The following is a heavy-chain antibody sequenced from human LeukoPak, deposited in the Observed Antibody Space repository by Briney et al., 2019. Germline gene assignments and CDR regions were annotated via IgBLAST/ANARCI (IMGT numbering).Heavy chain of an antibody. Sequence: GGSLRLSCAASGFTFSNYWMHSVRQVPGRGLVWVSHINSDGRIINYADSVKGRFTISRDNAKNTLYLQMNSLRVEDTAVYYCARGRGWYFDLWGRGTLVTVSS. J-gene: IGHJ2*01. CDR1: GFTFSNYW. D-gene: IGHD3-10*01. V-gene: IGHV3-74*01. CDR2: INSDGRII. CDR3: ARGRGWYFDL.